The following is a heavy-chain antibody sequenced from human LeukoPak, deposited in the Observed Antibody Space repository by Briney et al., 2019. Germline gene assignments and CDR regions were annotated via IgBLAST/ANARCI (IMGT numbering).Heavy chain of an antibody. Sequence: GGSLRLSCAASGFTVSSNYMSWVRQAPGKGLEWVSVIYSGGSTYYADSVKGRFTISRDNAKNTLYLQMNSLRAEDTAVYYCWVPATAGEADYWGQGTLVTVSS. CDR2: IYSGGST. CDR1: GFTVSSNY. D-gene: IGHD2-2*01. V-gene: IGHV3-53*01. CDR3: WVPATAGEADY. J-gene: IGHJ4*02.